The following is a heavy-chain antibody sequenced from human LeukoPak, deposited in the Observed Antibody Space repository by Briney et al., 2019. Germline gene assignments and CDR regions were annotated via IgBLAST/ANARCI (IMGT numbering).Heavy chain of an antibody. CDR2: IYYSGST. D-gene: IGHD2-2*01. CDR1: GGSISSSSYY. CDR3: ASRGPALGYFDY. V-gene: IGHV4-39*01. J-gene: IGHJ4*02. Sequence: SETLSLTCTVSGGSISSSSYYWGWIRQPPGKGLEWIGSIYYSGSTYYNPSLKSRVTISVDTSKNQFSLQLSSVTAADTAVYYCASRGPALGYFDYWGQGILVTVSS.